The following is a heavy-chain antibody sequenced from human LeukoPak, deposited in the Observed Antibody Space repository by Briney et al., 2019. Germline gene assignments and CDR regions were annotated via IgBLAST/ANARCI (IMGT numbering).Heavy chain of an antibody. V-gene: IGHV1-2*02. CDR2: INPNSGDT. CDR1: GYTFTGYY. D-gene: IGHD3-10*01. J-gene: IGHJ6*03. CDR3: ARGVTGIYYYYYMDV. Sequence: ASVKVSCKASGYTFTGYYMHWVRQAPGQGLEWMGWINPNSGDTNYAQKFQGGVTMTRDTSISTAYMELSRLRSDDTAVYYCARGVTGIYYYYYMDVWGKGTMVTVSS.